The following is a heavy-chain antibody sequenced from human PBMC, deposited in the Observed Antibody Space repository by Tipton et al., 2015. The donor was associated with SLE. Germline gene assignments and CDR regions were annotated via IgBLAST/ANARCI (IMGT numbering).Heavy chain of an antibody. J-gene: IGHJ5*02. D-gene: IGHD2-2*01. CDR2: INHSGST. CDR1: GGSISSYY. Sequence: TLSLTCTVSGGSISSYYWSWIRQPPGKGLEWIGEINHSGSTNYNPSLKSRVTISVDTSKNQFSLKLSSVTAADTAVYYCARAGYCSSTSCYNWFDPWGQGTLVTVSS. CDR3: ARAGYCSSTSCYNWFDP. V-gene: IGHV4-34*01.